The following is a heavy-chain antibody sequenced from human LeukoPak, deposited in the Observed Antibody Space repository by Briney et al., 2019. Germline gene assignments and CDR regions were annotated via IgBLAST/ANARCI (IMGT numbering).Heavy chain of an antibody. CDR3: ARGHYYGSGSYYNAFDY. D-gene: IGHD3-10*01. Sequence: SETLSLTCTVSGGSISSGGYYWSWIRQHPGRGLEWIGYIYYSGSTYYNPSLKSRVTISVDTSKNQFSLKLSSVTAADTAVYYCARGHYYGSGSYYNAFDYWGQGTLVTVSS. J-gene: IGHJ4*02. CDR2: IYYSGST. V-gene: IGHV4-31*03. CDR1: GGSISSGGYY.